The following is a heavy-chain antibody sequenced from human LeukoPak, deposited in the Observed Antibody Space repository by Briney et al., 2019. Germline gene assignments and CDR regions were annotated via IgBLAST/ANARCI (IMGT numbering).Heavy chain of an antibody. CDR2: IGSSGSAGGNI. Sequence: GGFLRLSCAASGFSFSGFGMNWVRQAPGKGLEWISYIGSSGSAGGNIYYAVSVKGRFTVSRDNAKDSLFLQMNSLQDADTAVYYCARAPTPYFTYYMGVWAKGPRSPSP. J-gene: IGHJ6*03. CDR3: ARAPTPYFTYYMGV. D-gene: IGHD2-21*01. CDR1: GFSFSGFG. V-gene: IGHV3-48*02.